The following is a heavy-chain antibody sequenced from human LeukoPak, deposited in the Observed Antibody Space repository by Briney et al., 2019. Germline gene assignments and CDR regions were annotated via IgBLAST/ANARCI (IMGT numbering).Heavy chain of an antibody. Sequence: SETLSLTCTVSGGSISSSGSYWGWIRQPPGKGLEWIGSVYYSGNTYNPSLKSRVTISVDTSKNQFSLNLTSVNAADTAIYYWSRVMATCREDLHRFDPRGQGTLVTGSS. J-gene: IGHJ5*01. CDR1: GGSISSSGSY. CDR2: VYYSGNT. V-gene: IGHV4-39*07. D-gene: IGHD5-24*01. CDR3: SRVMATCREDLHRFDP.